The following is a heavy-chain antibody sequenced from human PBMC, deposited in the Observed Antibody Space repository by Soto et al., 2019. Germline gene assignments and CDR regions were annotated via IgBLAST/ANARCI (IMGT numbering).Heavy chain of an antibody. J-gene: IGHJ4*02. V-gene: IGHV4-59*01. CDR2: IYYSGST. CDR1: GGSISSYY. CDR3: ARVYYIAAAGTFDD. D-gene: IGHD6-13*01. Sequence: XETLSLPFTDSGGSISSYYWSWIRQPPGKGLEWIGYIYYSGSTNYNPSLKSRVTISVDTSKNQFSLKLSSVTAADTAVYYCARVYYIAAAGTFDDWGQGTLVTVSS.